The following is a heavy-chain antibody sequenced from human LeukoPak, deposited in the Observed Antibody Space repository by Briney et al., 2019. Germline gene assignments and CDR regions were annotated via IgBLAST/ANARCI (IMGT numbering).Heavy chain of an antibody. CDR1: GGTFSNYA. Sequence: ASVKVSCKASGGTFSNYAISWVRQAPGQGLEWMGWISAYNGNTNYAQKLQGRVTMTTDTSTSTAYMELRSLRSDDTAVYYCARVPAAIRGYSYGYRVGFDYWGQGTLVTVSS. V-gene: IGHV1-18*01. D-gene: IGHD5-18*01. CDR3: ARVPAAIRGYSYGYRVGFDY. CDR2: ISAYNGNT. J-gene: IGHJ4*02.